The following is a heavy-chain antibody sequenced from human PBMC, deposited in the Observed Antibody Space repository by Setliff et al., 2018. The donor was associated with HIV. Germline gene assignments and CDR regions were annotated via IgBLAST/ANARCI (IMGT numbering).Heavy chain of an antibody. Sequence: GASVKVSCKASGYTFTNYGISWVRQAPGQGLEWMGWISAYNGNTNYAQKLQDRVTMTTDTSTSTAYMELRSLRSDGTAVYYCARILVGVDDAFDIWGQGTMVTVSS. CDR1: GYTFTNYG. J-gene: IGHJ3*02. V-gene: IGHV1-18*01. CDR3: ARILVGVDDAFDI. D-gene: IGHD1-26*01. CDR2: ISAYNGNT.